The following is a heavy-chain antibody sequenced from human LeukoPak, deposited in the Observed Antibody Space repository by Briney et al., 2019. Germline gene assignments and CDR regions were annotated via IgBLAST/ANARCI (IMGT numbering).Heavy chain of an antibody. CDR3: AKDTTEMATTPPFDY. J-gene: IGHJ4*02. V-gene: IGHV3-11*05. CDR2: IGISSGNT. D-gene: IGHD5-24*01. CDR1: GFNFIDYS. Sequence: GGSLRLSCAASGFNFIDYSMNWVRQAPGKGLEWISYIGISSGNTKYADSVKGRFTISRDKARNSLYLQMNSLRAEDTAVYYCAKDTTEMATTPPFDYWGQGTLVTVSS.